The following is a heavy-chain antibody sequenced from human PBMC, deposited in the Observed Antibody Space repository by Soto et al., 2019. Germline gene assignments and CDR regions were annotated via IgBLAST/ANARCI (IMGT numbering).Heavy chain of an antibody. V-gene: IGHV4-59*01. CDR2: IYYSGST. J-gene: IGHJ3*02. CDR1: GGSISSYY. CDR3: ARGYDSSGYSHDAFDI. Sequence: SETLSLTCTVSGGSISSYYWSWIRQPPGKGLEWIGYIYYSGSTNYNPSLKSRVTISVDTSKNQFSLKLSSVTAADTAVYYCARGYDSSGYSHDAFDIWGQGTMVTVSS. D-gene: IGHD3-22*01.